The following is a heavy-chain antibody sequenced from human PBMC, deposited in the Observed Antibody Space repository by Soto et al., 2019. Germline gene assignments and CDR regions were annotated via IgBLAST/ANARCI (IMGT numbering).Heavy chain of an antibody. V-gene: IGHV1-8*02. CDR1: GYTFTSYD. CDR2: MNPNSGNT. CDR3: VRGLNLREVGATGPI. Sequence: ASVKVSCKASGYTFTSYDINWVRQATGQGLEWMGWMNPNSGNTGYAQKFQGRVTMTRNTSISTAYMELSSLRSEDTAVYYCVRGLNLREVGATGPIWGQGTMVTVSS. J-gene: IGHJ3*02. D-gene: IGHD1-26*01.